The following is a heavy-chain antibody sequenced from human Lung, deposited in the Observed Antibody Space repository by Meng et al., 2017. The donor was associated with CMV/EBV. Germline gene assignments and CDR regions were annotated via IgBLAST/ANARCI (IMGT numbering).Heavy chain of an antibody. CDR2: ISTYNDNT. CDR3: ARVSGHLITMILYYFDS. D-gene: IGHD3-22*01. J-gene: IGHJ4*01. CDR1: GYTFTSYG. Sequence: SLXVSXXASGYTFTSYGISWVRQAPGQGLEWMGWISTYNDNTNYAQKLQDRVTMTTDKSTSTAYMELRSLRSDDTAVYYCARVSGHLITMILYYFDSWGHGTLVTVS. V-gene: IGHV1-18*01.